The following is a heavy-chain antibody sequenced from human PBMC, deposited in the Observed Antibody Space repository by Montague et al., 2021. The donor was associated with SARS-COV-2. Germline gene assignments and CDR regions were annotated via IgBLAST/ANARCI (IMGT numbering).Heavy chain of an antibody. J-gene: IGHJ3*02. V-gene: IGHV3-21*01. CDR3: ARNWNYGWAFDI. D-gene: IGHD1-7*01. CDR1: GFSFSSYN. CDR2: MSSSSKYI. Sequence: SLRLSCAASGFSFSSYNMNWVRQAPGKGLEWVSSMSSSSKYIYYADSVKDRFTISSDNAKNSLYLQMNSLRAEDTAIYYCARNWNYGWAFDIWGQGTMVAVSS.